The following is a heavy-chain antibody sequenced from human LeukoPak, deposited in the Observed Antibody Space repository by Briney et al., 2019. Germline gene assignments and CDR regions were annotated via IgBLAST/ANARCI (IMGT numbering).Heavy chain of an antibody. CDR2: IYYSGST. J-gene: IGHJ5*02. CDR1: GGSISSSSYY. V-gene: IGHV4-39*07. Sequence: SETLSLTCTVSGGSISSSSYYWGWIRQPPGKGLEWIASIYYSGSTYYNPSLKSRVTISVDTSKNQFSLKLSSVTAADTAVYYCARGTPAAMRGVRWFDPWGQGTLVTVSS. CDR3: ARGTPAAMRGVRWFDP. D-gene: IGHD2-2*01.